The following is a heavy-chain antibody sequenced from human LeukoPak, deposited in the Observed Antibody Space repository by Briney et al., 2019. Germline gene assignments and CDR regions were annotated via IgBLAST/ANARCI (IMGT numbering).Heavy chain of an antibody. J-gene: IGHJ5*02. CDR1: GFTFSSYA. V-gene: IGHV3-23*01. CDR3: AKEQDIVVVPAGWFDP. CDR2: ISGSGGST. Sequence: GGSLRLSCAASGFTFSSYAMSWVRQAPGKGLEWVSAISGSGGSTYYADSVKGRFTISRDNSKNTLNLQMNSLRAEDTAVYYCAKEQDIVVVPAGWFDPWGQGTLVTVSS. D-gene: IGHD2-2*01.